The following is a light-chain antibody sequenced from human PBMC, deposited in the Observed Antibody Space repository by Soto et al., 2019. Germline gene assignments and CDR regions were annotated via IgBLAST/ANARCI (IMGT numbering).Light chain of an antibody. Sequence: DIQMTQSPSSLSASVGDRVTITCRASQGMSNYLAWYQQQPGKVPKLLIYVASTLQSGVPSRFSGSGSGTDFTLTISSLQPEDVANYYCQKYNSAPWTFGQGTKVEIK. CDR1: QGMSNY. V-gene: IGKV1-27*01. CDR2: VAS. J-gene: IGKJ1*01. CDR3: QKYNSAPWT.